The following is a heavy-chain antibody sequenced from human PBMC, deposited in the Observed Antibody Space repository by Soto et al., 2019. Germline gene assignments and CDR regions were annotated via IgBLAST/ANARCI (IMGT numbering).Heavy chain of an antibody. CDR1: GFSLGDSA. CDR3: TRHAGGEVEQSYSYYYMDA. V-gene: IGHV3-73*01. D-gene: IGHD2-15*01. Sequence: GGSLRLSCAASGFSLGDSAVHWVRLASGKGLEWIGRIRSKGHNYATTYAASAKGRFTMSRDDSKNTAFLQMNRLQTEDTAVYFCTRHAGGEVEQSYSYYYMDAWGKETAVTVPS. CDR2: IRSKGHNYAT. J-gene: IGHJ6*03.